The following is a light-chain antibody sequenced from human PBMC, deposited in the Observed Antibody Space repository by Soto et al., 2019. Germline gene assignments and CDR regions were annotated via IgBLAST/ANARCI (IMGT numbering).Light chain of an antibody. V-gene: IGLV2-14*01. CDR2: DVS. CDR3: SSYPTISPHVV. CDR1: SSDVGGYNY. J-gene: IGLJ2*01. Sequence: QSALTQPASVSGSPGQSITISCTGTSSDVGGYNYVSWYQQHPGKAPKLMIYDVSNRPSGVSNRFSGSKSGNTASLTISGLQAEDETDYYCSSYPTISPHVVFGGGTKLTFL.